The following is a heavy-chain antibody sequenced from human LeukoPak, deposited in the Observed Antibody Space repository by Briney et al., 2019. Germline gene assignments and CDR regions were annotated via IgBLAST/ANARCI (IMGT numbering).Heavy chain of an antibody. Sequence: SETLSLTCTVSGGSISSYYWSWIRQPPGKGLEWIGYIYYSGSTNYNPSLKSRVTMSVDTSKNQFSLKLSSVTAADAAVYYCARSIAVAGQFDYWGQGTLVTVSS. CDR3: ARSIAVAGQFDY. CDR2: IYYSGST. J-gene: IGHJ4*02. V-gene: IGHV4-59*01. D-gene: IGHD6-19*01. CDR1: GGSISSYY.